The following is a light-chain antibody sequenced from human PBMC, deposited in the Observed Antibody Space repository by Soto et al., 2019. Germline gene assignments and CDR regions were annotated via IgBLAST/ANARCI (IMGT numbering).Light chain of an antibody. CDR3: SSYTSTSTVV. CDR1: SSDIGGYDF. V-gene: IGLV2-14*01. Sequence: QSVLTQPASVSGSPGQSITISCTGSSSDIGGYDFVSWYQQYPGKAPKLMIYDVSSRPSGVSTRFSGSKSANTASLTISGVQTEDEADYYCSSYTSTSTVVFGGGTKLTVL. J-gene: IGLJ2*01. CDR2: DVS.